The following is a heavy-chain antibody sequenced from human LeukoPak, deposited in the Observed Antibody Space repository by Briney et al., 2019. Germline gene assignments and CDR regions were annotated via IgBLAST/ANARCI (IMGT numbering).Heavy chain of an antibody. V-gene: IGHV3-74*01. D-gene: IGHD3-10*01. CDR2: INKDGTST. CDR1: GFTFRSYW. CDR3: TRDMIRGVVNY. Sequence: PGGSLRLSCAASGFTFRSYWMTWVRQAPGKGLVWVSRINKDGTSTTNADSVKGRFTISRDNAKNMLYLQMNSLRAEDTAVYYCTRDMIRGVVNYWGQGTLVTVSS. J-gene: IGHJ4*02.